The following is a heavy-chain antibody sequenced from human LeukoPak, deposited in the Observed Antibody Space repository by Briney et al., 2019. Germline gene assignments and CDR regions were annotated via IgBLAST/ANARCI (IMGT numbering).Heavy chain of an antibody. D-gene: IGHD3-10*01. V-gene: IGHV3-48*02. CDR3: ARSYGGRNYFDY. Sequence: GGSLRLSCAASGFTFSSYTMNWVRQAPGKGPEWVSYISSGSSIMYYADSVKGRFTISRDNAKNSLYLQMNSLGDGDTAVYYWARSYGGRNYFDYWGQGTLVTVSS. CDR1: GFTFSSYT. CDR2: ISSGSSIM. J-gene: IGHJ4*02.